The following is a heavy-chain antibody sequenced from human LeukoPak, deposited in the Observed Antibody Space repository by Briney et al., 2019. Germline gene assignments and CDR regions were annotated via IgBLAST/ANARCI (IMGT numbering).Heavy chain of an antibody. CDR1: GGSFSGYY. CDR3: APRYYETSTDAFDI. Sequence: PAETLSLTCAVYGGSFSGYYWSWIRQPPGKWLEWIGEINHSGSTNYNPSLKSRVTISVDTSKNQFSLKLSSVTAADTAVYYCAPRYYETSTDAFDIWGQGTMVTVSS. D-gene: IGHD3-3*01. CDR2: INHSGST. V-gene: IGHV4-34*01. J-gene: IGHJ3*02.